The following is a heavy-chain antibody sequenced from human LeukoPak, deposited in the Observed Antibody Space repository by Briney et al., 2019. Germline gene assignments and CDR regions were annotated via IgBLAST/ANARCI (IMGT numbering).Heavy chain of an antibody. V-gene: IGHV3-48*04. Sequence: GGSLRLSCAASGFTFSIYGMNWVRQSPGKGLEWVSGIGGSGDRTYYADSVKGRFTISRDNAKNSLYLQMNSLRAEDTAVYYCARSSRLTFDYWGQGTLVTVSS. CDR2: IGGSGDRT. J-gene: IGHJ4*02. CDR1: GFTFSIYG. D-gene: IGHD6-6*01. CDR3: ARSSRLTFDY.